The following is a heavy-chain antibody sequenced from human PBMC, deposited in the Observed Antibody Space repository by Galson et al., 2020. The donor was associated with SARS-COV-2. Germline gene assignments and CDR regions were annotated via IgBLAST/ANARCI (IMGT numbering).Heavy chain of an antibody. CDR3: TRDSYMSGRYYGMDV. CDR1: GFTFSSYW. J-gene: IGHJ6*02. Sequence: GGSLRLSCAASGFTFSSYWMHWVRQAPGKGLVWVSRINADGSSISYAESVKGRFTMSRDNAKNTLYLQMNSLSAEDTAVYYCTRDSYMSGRYYGMDVWGQGTTVTVSS. D-gene: IGHD6-19*01. V-gene: IGHV3-74*01. CDR2: INADGSSI.